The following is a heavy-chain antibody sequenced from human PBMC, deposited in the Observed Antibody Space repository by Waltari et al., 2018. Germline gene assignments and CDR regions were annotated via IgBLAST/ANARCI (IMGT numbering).Heavy chain of an antibody. CDR1: GGSFSGYY. D-gene: IGHD6-19*01. CDR2: INHSGST. CDR3: ARGPLRRYTWPPSSGWFDP. V-gene: IGHV4-34*01. J-gene: IGHJ5*02. Sequence: QVQLQQWGAGLLKPSETLSLTCAVYGGSFSGYYWSWIRQPPGKGLEWIGEINHSGSTNYNPSLKSRVTISVDTSKNQFSLKLSCVTAADTAVYYCARGPLRRYTWPPSSGWFDPWGQGTLVTVSS.